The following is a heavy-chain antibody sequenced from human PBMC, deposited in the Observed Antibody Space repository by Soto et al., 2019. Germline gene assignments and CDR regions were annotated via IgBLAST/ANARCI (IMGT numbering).Heavy chain of an antibody. D-gene: IGHD3-10*01. CDR2: IIPMLGMS. CDR1: GDTFNFYT. Sequence: QVQLVQSGAEVKTPGSSAKVSCTASGDTFNFYTLSWVRQAPGQGLEWMGRIIPMLGMSNYAQKFQGRVTMIADKSTSTAYMGLSSLRSEDTALYYCATNYGSGSAHFDNWGQGTLVTVSS. CDR3: ATNYGSGSAHFDN. J-gene: IGHJ4*02. V-gene: IGHV1-69*02.